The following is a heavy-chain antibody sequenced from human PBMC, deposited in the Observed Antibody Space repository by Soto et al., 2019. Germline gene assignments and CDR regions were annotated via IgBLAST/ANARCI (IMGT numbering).Heavy chain of an antibody. CDR2: ISDSGGST. V-gene: IGHV3-23*01. CDR3: AKAFRVAGIHSCDY. D-gene: IGHD6-19*01. Sequence: ELQLLESGGGLVQPGGSLRLSCAASGFTFSTYAMSWVRQAPGKGLEWVSAISDSGGSTYYADSVEGRFTISRDNSKNALFLQMSSLRAEDPAIYFCAKAFRVAGIHSCDYWGQGTLVTVSS. CDR1: GFTFSTYA. J-gene: IGHJ4*02.